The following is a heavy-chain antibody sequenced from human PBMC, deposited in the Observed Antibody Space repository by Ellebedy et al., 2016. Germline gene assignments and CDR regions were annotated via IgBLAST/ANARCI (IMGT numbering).Heavy chain of an antibody. CDR3: TTDQGGRGTFDH. Sequence: ASVKVSCKASGYTFTRYYIHWVRQAPGQGLEWLGWISGHNGVTNYAPRFQVRVTMTTDTSTGTAYMELMSLTSDDTAVYYCTTDQGGRGTFDHWGQGTLVTVSS. CDR2: ISGHNGVT. J-gene: IGHJ4*02. D-gene: IGHD3-16*01. CDR1: GYTFTRYY. V-gene: IGHV1-18*04.